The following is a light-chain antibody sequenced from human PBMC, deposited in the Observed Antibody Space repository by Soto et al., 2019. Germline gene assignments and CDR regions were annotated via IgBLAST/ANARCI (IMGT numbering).Light chain of an antibody. CDR3: LQDYSYPFT. CDR1: QDIRKD. Sequence: AIQMTQSPSSLSASVGDRVTITCRASQDIRKDLAWYQQKPGKAPQILIYGASTLQSGVASRFSGSGSGTDFTLTISSLQPEDPAGYYCLQDYSYPFTFGQGTKLDIK. CDR2: GAS. V-gene: IGKV1-6*01. J-gene: IGKJ2*01.